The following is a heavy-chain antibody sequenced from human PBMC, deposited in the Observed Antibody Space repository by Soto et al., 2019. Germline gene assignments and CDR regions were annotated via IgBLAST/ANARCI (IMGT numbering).Heavy chain of an antibody. CDR1: GYSFSDYF. CDR2: INPKSGGT. J-gene: IGHJ4*02. V-gene: IGHV1-2*02. D-gene: IGHD6-19*01. CDR3: TKESSSGWSPFDS. Sequence: ASVKVSCKASGYSFSDYFIHWVRQAPGQGLEWMGWINPKSGGTNYAQTFQGRVTLTRDTSITAAYMEVNGLRSDDTAIYYCTKESSSGWSPFDSWGQGALVTVSS.